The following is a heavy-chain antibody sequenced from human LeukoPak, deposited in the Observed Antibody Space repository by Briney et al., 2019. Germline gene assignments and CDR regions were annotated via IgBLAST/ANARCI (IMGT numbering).Heavy chain of an antibody. Sequence: ASVKVSCKASGYNFISSGISWVRQAPGQGLEWMGWIRGSNGDTNYAQNLQGRVTVTTDTSTSTVYMELSSLRSEDTAVYYCARAVSYYGSGSSNDYWGQGTLVTVSS. D-gene: IGHD3-10*01. CDR3: ARAVSYYGSGSSNDY. CDR1: GYNFISSG. J-gene: IGHJ4*02. CDR2: IRGSNGDT. V-gene: IGHV1-18*01.